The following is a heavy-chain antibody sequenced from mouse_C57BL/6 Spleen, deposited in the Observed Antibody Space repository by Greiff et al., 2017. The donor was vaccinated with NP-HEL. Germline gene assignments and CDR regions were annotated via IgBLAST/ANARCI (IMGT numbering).Heavy chain of an antibody. CDR3: ARASYYGSSYWYFDV. V-gene: IGHV5-16*01. CDR1: GFTFSDYY. CDR2: INYDGSST. Sequence: EVKLVESEGGLVQPGSSMKLSCTASGFTFSDYYMAWVRQVPEKGLEWVANINYDGSSTYYLDSLQSRFIISRDNAKNILYLQMSSLKSEDTATYYCARASYYGSSYWYFDVWGTGTTVTVSS. D-gene: IGHD1-1*01. J-gene: IGHJ1*03.